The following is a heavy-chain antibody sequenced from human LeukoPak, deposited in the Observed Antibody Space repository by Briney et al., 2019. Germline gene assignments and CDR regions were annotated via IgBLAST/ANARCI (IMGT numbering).Heavy chain of an antibody. D-gene: IGHD6-19*01. Sequence: ASVTVSCKASGYTFTSSSLNWLRQAPGQGLEWMGWINTNTGKPTYAQGFTGRFVFSLDTSVSTAYLQISGLKAEDTALYYCARTVAVADNYYFDYWGQGTLVTVSS. CDR3: ARTVAVADNYYFDY. CDR2: INTNTGKP. CDR1: GYTFTSSS. V-gene: IGHV7-4-1*02. J-gene: IGHJ4*02.